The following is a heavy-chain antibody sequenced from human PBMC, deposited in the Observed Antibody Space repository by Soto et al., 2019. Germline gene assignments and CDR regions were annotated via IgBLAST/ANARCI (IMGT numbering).Heavy chain of an antibody. J-gene: IGHJ4*02. D-gene: IGHD2-15*01. Sequence: ESMKISCSTSGYSFTTYWIGWVRQMPGKGLEWVGIIHPGDSITRYSPSFQGQVTISADKSISTAYLQWSSLKASDTAIYYCARSRTYGGNAIDSWGQGPLLTLYS. CDR3: ARSRTYGGNAIDS. CDR1: GYSFTTYW. V-gene: IGHV5-51*01. CDR2: IHPGDSIT.